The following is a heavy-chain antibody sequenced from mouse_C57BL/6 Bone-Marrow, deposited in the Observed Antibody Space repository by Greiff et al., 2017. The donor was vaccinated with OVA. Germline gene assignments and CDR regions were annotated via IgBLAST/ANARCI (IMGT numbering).Heavy chain of an antibody. CDR2: IDPNSGGT. J-gene: IGHJ1*03. CDR3: ARPFFSF. Sequence: HVQLQPPWAELVKPGASVKLSCKASGYTFTSYWMHWVKQRPGRGLEWIGRIDPNSGGTKYNEKFKSKATLTVDKPSSTAYMQLSSLTSEDSAVYYCARPFFSFWGTGTTVTVSS. V-gene: IGHV1-72*01. CDR1: GYTFTSYW. D-gene: IGHD6-2*01.